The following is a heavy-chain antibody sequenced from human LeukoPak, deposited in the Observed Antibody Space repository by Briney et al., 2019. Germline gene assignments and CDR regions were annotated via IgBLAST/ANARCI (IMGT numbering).Heavy chain of an antibody. D-gene: IGHD2-15*01. Sequence: SSETLSLTCTVSGDSISTSNSYWGWIRQPPGEGLEWIGSIYYSGNTYYNASLKGRVTISVDTSKNQFSLKLTSVTAADTAVYCCARQVRGGGIYFDYWGQGTLVTVSS. J-gene: IGHJ4*02. CDR2: IYYSGNT. CDR1: GDSISTSNSY. V-gene: IGHV4-39*01. CDR3: ARQVRGGGIYFDY.